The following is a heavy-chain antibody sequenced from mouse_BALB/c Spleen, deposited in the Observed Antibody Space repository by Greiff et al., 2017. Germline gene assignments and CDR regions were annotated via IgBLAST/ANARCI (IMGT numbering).Heavy chain of an antibody. D-gene: IGHD2-14*01. CDR3: ARENRYDVGAMDY. Sequence: QVQLKESGPGLVAPSQCLSITCTVSGFSFTSYGVPWVRQPPGKGLEWLGVIWAGGSTNYNSALMSRLSISTDNSKSQVFLKMNSLQTDDTAMYYCARENRYDVGAMDYWGQGTSVTVSS. CDR1: GFSFTSYG. V-gene: IGHV2-9*02. J-gene: IGHJ4*01. CDR2: IWAGGST.